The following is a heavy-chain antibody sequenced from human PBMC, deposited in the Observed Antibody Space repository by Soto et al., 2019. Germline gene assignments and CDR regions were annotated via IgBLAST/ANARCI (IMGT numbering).Heavy chain of an antibody. V-gene: IGHV1-69*13. D-gene: IGHD6-6*01. Sequence: SVKVSCKASGGTFSSYAISWVRQAPGQGLEWMGGIIPIFGTANYAQKFQGRVTITADESTSTAYMELSSLRSEDTAVYYCATITEEICSSSQFYFDYGGQGTLVTVSS. CDR3: ATITEEICSSSQFYFDY. J-gene: IGHJ4*02. CDR2: IIPIFGTA. CDR1: GGTFSSYA.